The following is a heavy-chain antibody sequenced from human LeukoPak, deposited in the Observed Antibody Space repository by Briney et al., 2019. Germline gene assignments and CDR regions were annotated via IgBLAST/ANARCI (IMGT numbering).Heavy chain of an antibody. CDR1: GFTFSTYW. CDR3: ARGVYHFDY. V-gene: IGHV3-7*01. D-gene: IGHD2/OR15-2a*01. J-gene: IGHJ4*02. CDR2: MKEDGSEI. Sequence: QTGGSLRLSCAASGFTFSTYWMTWVRQAPGKGLEWVAYMKEDGSEIYYLDSVKGRFTISRDNAKNSLYLQMNSLRAEDTAVYYCARGVYHFDYWGQGTLVTVSS.